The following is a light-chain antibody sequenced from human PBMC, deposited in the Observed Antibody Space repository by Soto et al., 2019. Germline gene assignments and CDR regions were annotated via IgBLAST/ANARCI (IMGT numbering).Light chain of an antibody. V-gene: IGKV1-17*01. J-gene: IGKJ1*01. CDR1: QGVGNE. CDR3: SQHNAYPRT. Sequence: DIQMTQSPSSLAASVGDRVIITCRASQGVGNEVGWYQQKPGKAPKCLIYAASTLQSGTPSRFSGSGSGTEFTLTISSLQPEDFASYFCSQHNAYPRTFGQGTRVEMK. CDR2: AAS.